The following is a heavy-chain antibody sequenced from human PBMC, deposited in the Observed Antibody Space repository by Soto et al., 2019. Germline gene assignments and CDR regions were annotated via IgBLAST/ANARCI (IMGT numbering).Heavy chain of an antibody. CDR2: ISGSGGST. V-gene: IGHV3-23*01. J-gene: IGHJ4*02. Sequence: GGSLRLSCAASGFTFSSYAMSWVRQAPGKGLEWVSAISGSGGSTYYADSVKGRFTISRDNSKNTLYLQMNSLRAEDTAVYYCAKNPAMVTVRRSYFDYWGQGTLVTVSS. CDR3: AKNPAMVTVRRSYFDY. CDR1: GFTFSSYA. D-gene: IGHD5-18*01.